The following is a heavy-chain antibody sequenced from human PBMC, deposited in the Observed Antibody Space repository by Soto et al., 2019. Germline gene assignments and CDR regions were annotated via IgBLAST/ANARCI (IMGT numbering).Heavy chain of an antibody. Sequence: PSETLSLTCTVSGGSVSSGSYYWSWIRQPPGKGLEWIGYIYYSGSTNYNPSLKSRVTISVDTSKNQFSLKLSSVTAADTAVYYCARADKWLGVDYWGQGTLVTVSS. D-gene: IGHD3-10*01. CDR2: IYYSGST. V-gene: IGHV4-61*01. CDR3: ARADKWLGVDY. J-gene: IGHJ4*02. CDR1: GGSVSSGSYY.